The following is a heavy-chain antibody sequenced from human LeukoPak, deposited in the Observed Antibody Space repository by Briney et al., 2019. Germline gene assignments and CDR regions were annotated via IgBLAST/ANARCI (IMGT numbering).Heavy chain of an antibody. CDR1: GFTFSSYG. J-gene: IGHJ3*02. D-gene: IGHD1-26*01. V-gene: IGHV3-30*02. Sequence: GGSLRLSCAVSGFTFSSYGMHWVRQAPGKGLEWVAFIRYDGSNKYYADSVKGRFTISRDNSKNTLYLQMNSLRAEDTAVYYCAKDPTVVGATGDAFDIWGQGTMVTVSS. CDR3: AKDPTVVGATGDAFDI. CDR2: IRYDGSNK.